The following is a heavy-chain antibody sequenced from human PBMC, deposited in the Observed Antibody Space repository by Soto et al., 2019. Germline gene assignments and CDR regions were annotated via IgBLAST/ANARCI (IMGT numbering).Heavy chain of an antibody. CDR3: ARGGTPIAY. J-gene: IGHJ4*02. D-gene: IGHD3-16*01. CDR2: MNTYNGTT. V-gene: IGHV1-18*01. Sequence: QVQLVQSGAEVKKPGASVKVSCKTSGYTFTNFGISWVRQAPGQGLEWMGWMNTYNGTTNYAQKVQGSVTMTTDTSTSIAYMELRSLRSDATGVYYCARGGTPIAYWGQGTLVTVSS. CDR1: GYTFTNFG.